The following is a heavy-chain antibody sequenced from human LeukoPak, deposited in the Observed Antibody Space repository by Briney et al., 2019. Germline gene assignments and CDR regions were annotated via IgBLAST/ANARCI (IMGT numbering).Heavy chain of an antibody. V-gene: IGHV3-48*01. CDR2: ISSSSTTI. D-gene: IGHD3-22*01. CDR1: GFAFNNYS. J-gene: IGHJ4*02. Sequence: GSLRLSCAASGFAFNNYSMNWVRQAPGKGLEWVSYISSSSTTIYYADSVKGRFSIFRDNAKNSLYLQMNSLRAEDTAVYYCARNSRYFDSSLFRDDDYWGQGTLVTVSS. CDR3: ARNSRYFDSSLFRDDDY.